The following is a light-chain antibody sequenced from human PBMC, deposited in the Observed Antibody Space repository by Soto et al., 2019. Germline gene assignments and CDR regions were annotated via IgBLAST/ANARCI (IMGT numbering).Light chain of an antibody. CDR1: QGIGNL. V-gene: IGKV1-9*01. CDR3: QQFNSYPRT. CDR2: FAS. Sequence: DIQLTRSPSFLSASEGDRVTIACRASQGIGNLLAWYQQKPGKGPKLLICFASTLQSGVPSRFTGSGSGTEFTLTISSLQPEDFGTYYCQQFNSYPRTFGQGTKVEIK. J-gene: IGKJ1*01.